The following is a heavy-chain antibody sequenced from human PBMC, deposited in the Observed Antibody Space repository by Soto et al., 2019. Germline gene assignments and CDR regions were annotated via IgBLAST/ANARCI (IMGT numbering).Heavy chain of an antibody. CDR1: GGSISSSTYY. Sequence: QLQLQESGPGLVKPSETLSLTCTVSGGSISSSTYYWGWIRQPPGKGLEWIGSIYYSGSTYYNPSLKIRVTISVDTSKNQFSLKLSSVTAADTAVYYCANSYGDYVSYWGQGTLVTVSS. D-gene: IGHD4-17*01. CDR2: IYYSGST. J-gene: IGHJ4*02. V-gene: IGHV4-39*01. CDR3: ANSYGDYVSY.